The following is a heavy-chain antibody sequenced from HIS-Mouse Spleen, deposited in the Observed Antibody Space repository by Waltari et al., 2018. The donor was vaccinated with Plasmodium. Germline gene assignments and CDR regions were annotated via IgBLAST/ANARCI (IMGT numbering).Heavy chain of an antibody. CDR1: GGSFSGYY. Sequence: QVQLQQWGAGLLKPSETPSPTCAVYGGSFSGYYWSWSRQPPGKGLEWIGEINHSGSTNYNPSLKSRVTISVDTSKNQFSLKLSSVTAADTAVYYCARAPIRDAFDIWGQGTMVTVSS. CDR2: INHSGST. V-gene: IGHV4-34*01. D-gene: IGHD3-9*01. J-gene: IGHJ3*02. CDR3: ARAPIRDAFDI.